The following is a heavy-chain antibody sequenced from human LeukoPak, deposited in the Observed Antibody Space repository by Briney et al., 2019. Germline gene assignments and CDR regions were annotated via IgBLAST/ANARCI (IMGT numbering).Heavy chain of an antibody. V-gene: IGHV3-30*04. Sequence: GGSLRLSCVASGIDFKVYEMHWVRQSPGKGLEWVALISDNGLRTNYAESLKGRFIVSRDNSKNTMDLQMNDLRVEDTGVYFCARERRGYGYGTLDRWGQGTLVTVSS. CDR1: GIDFKVYE. CDR2: ISDNGLRT. CDR3: ARERRGYGYGTLDR. J-gene: IGHJ5*02. D-gene: IGHD5-12*01.